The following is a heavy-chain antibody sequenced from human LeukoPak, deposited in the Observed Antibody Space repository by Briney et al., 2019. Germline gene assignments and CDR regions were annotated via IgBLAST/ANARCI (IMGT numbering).Heavy chain of an antibody. CDR2: ISAYNGNT. V-gene: IGHV1-18*01. CDR3: ARSDPAYYDPRFDP. J-gene: IGHJ5*02. D-gene: IGHD3-3*01. CDR1: GYSFTSYG. Sequence: GASVKVSCKASGYSFTSYGISWVRQAPGQGLERMRWISAYNGNTNYAQKLQGRVTMTTDTSTSTAYMELRSLRSDDTAVYYCARSDPAYYDPRFDPWGQGTLVTVSS.